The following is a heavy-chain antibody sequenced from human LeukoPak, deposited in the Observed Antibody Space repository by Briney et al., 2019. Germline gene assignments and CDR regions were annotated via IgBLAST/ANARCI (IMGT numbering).Heavy chain of an antibody. V-gene: IGHV3-21*01. CDR3: ARDTGYSGYDWFY. CDR2: ISSSSSYI. Sequence: GGSLRLSCAASGFTFSSYSMNWVRQAPGKGLEWVSSISSSSSYIYYADSVKGRFTIARGNDKNSLYLQMNSLRAEDTAVYYCARDTGYSGYDWFYWGQGTMVTVS. CDR1: GFTFSSYS. J-gene: IGHJ4*02. D-gene: IGHD5-12*01.